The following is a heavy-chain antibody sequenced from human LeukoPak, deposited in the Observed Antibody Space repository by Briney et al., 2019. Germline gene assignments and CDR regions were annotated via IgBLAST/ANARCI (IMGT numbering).Heavy chain of an antibody. V-gene: IGHV3-33*01. CDR2: IRYDGSNK. CDR1: GFTFSSYG. CDR3: ARDYMDV. Sequence: PGRSLRLSCAASGFTFSSYGMHWVRQAPGKGLEWVAVIRYDGSNKYYADSVKGRFTISRDNSKNTLYLQMNSLRAEDTAVYYCARDYMDVWGKGTTVTVSS. J-gene: IGHJ6*03.